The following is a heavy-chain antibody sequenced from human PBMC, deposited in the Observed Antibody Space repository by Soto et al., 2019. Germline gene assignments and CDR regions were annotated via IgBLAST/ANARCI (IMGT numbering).Heavy chain of an antibody. CDR3: ARVKGSGYHNWFDP. CDR1: GYTFTSYG. D-gene: IGHD3-22*01. J-gene: IGHJ5*02. Sequence: ASVKASCKASGYTFTSYGLSWVRQAPGQGLEWMGWISAYNGNTNYAQKLQGRVTMTTDTSTSTAYMELRSLRSDDTAVYYCARVKGSGYHNWFDPWGQGTLVTVSS. V-gene: IGHV1-18*01. CDR2: ISAYNGNT.